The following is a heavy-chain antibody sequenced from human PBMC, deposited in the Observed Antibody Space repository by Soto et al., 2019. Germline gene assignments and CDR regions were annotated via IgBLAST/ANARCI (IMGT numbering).Heavy chain of an antibody. Sequence: QVHLVESGGGVVQPGRPLRLSCAASGFTFSRYGMHWVRQAPGKGLEWVGVIVRDGGQKQYADSVRGRFTISRDNSRDTLYLEVNSVTVGGTAVYYCARDDEFEDNGLDYWGQGTLVTVSS. J-gene: IGHJ4*02. CDR3: ARDDEFEDNGLDY. D-gene: IGHD3-10*01. CDR1: GFTFSRYG. V-gene: IGHV3-33*01. CDR2: IVRDGGQK.